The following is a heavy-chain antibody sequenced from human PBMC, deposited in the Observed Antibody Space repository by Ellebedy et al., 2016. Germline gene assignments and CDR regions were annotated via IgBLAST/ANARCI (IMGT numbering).Heavy chain of an antibody. CDR3: ARDPLGGWHFDY. V-gene: IGHV4-4*02. CDR2: IYHSGST. Sequence: GSLRLSCAVSGGSISSSNWWSWVRQPPGKGLEWIGEIYHSGSTNYNPSLKSRVTISVDTSKNQFSLKLSSVTAADTAVYYFARDPLGGWHFDYWGQGTLVTVSS. D-gene: IGHD6-19*01. CDR1: GGSISSSNW. J-gene: IGHJ4*02.